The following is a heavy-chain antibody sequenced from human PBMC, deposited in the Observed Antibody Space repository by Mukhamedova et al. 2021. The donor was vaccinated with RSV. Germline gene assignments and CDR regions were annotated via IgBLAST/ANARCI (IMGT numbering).Heavy chain of an antibody. J-gene: IGHJ6*02. Sequence: SYAMHWVRQAPGKGLEWVAVISYDGSNKYYADSVKGRFTISRDNSKNTLYLQMNSLRAEDTAVYYCARDLASVGGMDVWGQGTT. CDR1: SYA. CDR3: ARDLASVGGMDV. V-gene: IGHV3-30*01. CDR2: ISYDGSNK. D-gene: IGHD3-3*02.